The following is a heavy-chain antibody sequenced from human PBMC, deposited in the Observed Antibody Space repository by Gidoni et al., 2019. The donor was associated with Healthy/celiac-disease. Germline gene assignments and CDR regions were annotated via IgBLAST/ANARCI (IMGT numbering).Heavy chain of an antibody. CDR1: GGSISSGGYY. Sequence: QVQLQESGPGLVKPSQTLSLTCTVSGGSISSGGYYWSWIRQHPGKGLEWIGYIYYSGSTYYNPSLKSLVTISVDTSENQFSLKLSSVTAADTAVYYCARGEGYCSGGSCYPLGWFDPWGQGTLVTVSS. J-gene: IGHJ5*02. CDR3: ARGEGYCSGGSCYPLGWFDP. D-gene: IGHD2-15*01. V-gene: IGHV4-31*01. CDR2: IYYSGST.